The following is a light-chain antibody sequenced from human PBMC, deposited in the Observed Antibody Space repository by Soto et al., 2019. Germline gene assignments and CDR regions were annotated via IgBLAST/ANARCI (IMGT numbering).Light chain of an antibody. Sequence: DIQMTQSPSSLSASVGDRVTITCRASQDIRSDLGWYQQKPGKGAKRLIYAASSLQSGVPSRFSGGGSGTEFTLTISSLQPEDFATYYCLQNNSYPLTFGGGTKVEIK. CDR2: AAS. J-gene: IGKJ4*01. CDR1: QDIRSD. CDR3: LQNNSYPLT. V-gene: IGKV1-17*01.